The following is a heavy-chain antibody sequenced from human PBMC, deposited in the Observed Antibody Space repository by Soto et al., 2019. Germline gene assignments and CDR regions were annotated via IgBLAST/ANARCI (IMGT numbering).Heavy chain of an antibody. CDR3: ARDPRLWFVYYYYYGMDV. CDR2: INPNSGGT. V-gene: IGHV1-2*02. Sequence: GASVKVSCKASGYTFTGYYMHWVRQAPGQGLEWMGWINPNSGGTNYAQKFQGRVTMTRDTSISTAYMELSRLRSDDTAVYYCARDPRLWFVYYYYYGMDVWGQGTTVTVSS. J-gene: IGHJ6*02. CDR1: GYTFTGYY. D-gene: IGHD3-10*01.